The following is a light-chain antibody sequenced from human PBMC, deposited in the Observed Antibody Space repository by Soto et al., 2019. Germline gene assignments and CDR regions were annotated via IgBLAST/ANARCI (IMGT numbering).Light chain of an antibody. V-gene: IGKV4-1*01. CDR1: QSVLYSSNNKNY. CDR3: QQSHSPPLT. CDR2: WAS. J-gene: IGKJ1*01. Sequence: SVMTQSSDSLAVSLGERATINCKSGQSVLYSSNNKNYLAWYQQKPGQPPNLLIYWASTRQSGVPDRFSGSGPGTDFTLTISSLQAEDVAIYYCQQSHSPPLTFGQGTKVDIK.